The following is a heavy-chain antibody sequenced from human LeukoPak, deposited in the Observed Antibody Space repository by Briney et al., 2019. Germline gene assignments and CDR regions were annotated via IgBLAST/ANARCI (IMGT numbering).Heavy chain of an antibody. D-gene: IGHD4-17*01. CDR2: LYPGDSDT. Sequence: GESLKISCKGSGYSFTSYWIGWVRQMPGKGLEWMGILYPGDSDTRYSPSFQGQVTISADKSISTAYLQWSSLKASDTAMYYCARQRVLADYGAQADYWGQGTLVTVSS. V-gene: IGHV5-51*01. J-gene: IGHJ4*02. CDR1: GYSFTSYW. CDR3: ARQRVLADYGAQADY.